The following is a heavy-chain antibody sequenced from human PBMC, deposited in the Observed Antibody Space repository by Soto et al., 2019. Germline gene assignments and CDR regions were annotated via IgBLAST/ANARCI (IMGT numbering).Heavy chain of an antibody. V-gene: IGHV4-31*03. D-gene: IGHD4-17*01. CDR2: IYYSGST. CDR1: GDSISSSGHY. CDR3: AREHGDNMDFDY. J-gene: IGHJ4*02. Sequence: PSETLSLTCTVSGDSISSSGHYWTWIRQRPGQGLEWIGYIYYSGSTFYNPSLKGRITISADMSKNQFSLRLRSVTAADTAVYYCAREHGDNMDFDYWGQGTLVTVSS.